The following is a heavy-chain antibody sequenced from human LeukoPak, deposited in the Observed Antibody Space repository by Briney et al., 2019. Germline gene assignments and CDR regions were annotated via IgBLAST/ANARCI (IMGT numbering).Heavy chain of an antibody. Sequence: ASVKVSCKASGYTFTSYDINWVRQATGRGLEWMGWMNPNSGNTGYAQKFQGRVTMTRNTSISTAYMELSSLRSEDTAVYYCARGPAGKWLQLGTDYWGQGTLVTVSS. CDR3: ARGPAGKWLQLGTDY. CDR1: GYTFTSYD. V-gene: IGHV1-8*01. J-gene: IGHJ4*02. CDR2: MNPNSGNT. D-gene: IGHD5-24*01.